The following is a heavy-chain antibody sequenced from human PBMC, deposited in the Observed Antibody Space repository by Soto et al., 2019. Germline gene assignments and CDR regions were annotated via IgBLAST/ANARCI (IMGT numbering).Heavy chain of an antibody. CDR3: ARRHGYGGSTFDV. D-gene: IGHD1-26*01. V-gene: IGHV4-59*11. Sequence: QVQLQESGPGLVKPSETLSLICAVSGGSIFSHYWGWLWQSPEKGLEWIGYIYYNGDTKYNPSLKSRVTISVDMSKNEFSLRLSSVTAADTAVYYCARRHGYGGSTFDVWGQGTMVTVSS. CDR2: IYYNGDT. CDR1: GGSIFSHY. J-gene: IGHJ3*01.